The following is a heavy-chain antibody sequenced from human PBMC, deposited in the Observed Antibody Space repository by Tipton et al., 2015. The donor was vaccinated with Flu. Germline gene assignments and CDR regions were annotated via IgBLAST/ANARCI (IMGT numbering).Heavy chain of an antibody. V-gene: IGHV4-61*02. D-gene: IGHD5-24*01. J-gene: IGHJ5*02. CDR2: NYTSGST. CDR1: GGSISSGSYY. CDR3: AGGAWERWLEP. Sequence: TLSLTCTVSGGSISSGSYYWSWIRQPAGKGLEWSGRNYTSGSTNYTPSRKSRVTISVDTAKNQLSLKLSSVAAADAAVCYCAGGAWERWLEPWGQGTLVTVSS.